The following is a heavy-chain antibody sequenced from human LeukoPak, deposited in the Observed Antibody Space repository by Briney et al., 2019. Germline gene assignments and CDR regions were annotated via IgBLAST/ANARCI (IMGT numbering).Heavy chain of an antibody. CDR3: ARDPSYSADPDYYYYYMDV. V-gene: IGHV1-2*02. Sequence: ASVKVSCKASGYTFIDYYIHWVRQAPGQGLEWMGWINPNTGGTNYAQKFQGRVTMTRDTSISTAYMELSRLRSDDTAVYYCARDPSYSADPDYYYYYMDVWGKGTMVTVSS. J-gene: IGHJ6*03. D-gene: IGHD2-21*01. CDR2: INPNTGGT. CDR1: GYTFIDYY.